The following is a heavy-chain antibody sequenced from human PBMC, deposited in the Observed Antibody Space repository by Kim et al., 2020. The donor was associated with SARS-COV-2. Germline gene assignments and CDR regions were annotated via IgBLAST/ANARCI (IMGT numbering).Heavy chain of an antibody. Sequence: SETLSLTCTVSGGSISSSSYYWGWIRQPPGKGLEWIGSIYYSGSTYYNPSLKSRVTISVDTSKNQFSLKLSSVTAADTAVYYCARLWELRYYFDYWGQGTLVTVSS. CDR1: GGSISSSSYY. V-gene: IGHV4-39*01. D-gene: IGHD1-26*01. J-gene: IGHJ4*02. CDR3: ARLWELRYYFDY. CDR2: IYYSGST.